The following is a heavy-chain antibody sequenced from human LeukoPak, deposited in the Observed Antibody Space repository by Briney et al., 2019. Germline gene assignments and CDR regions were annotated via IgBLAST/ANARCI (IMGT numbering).Heavy chain of an antibody. D-gene: IGHD3-22*01. J-gene: IGHJ4*02. V-gene: IGHV4-38-2*01. CDR1: DYSISTGYY. CDR2: IYQSGLT. CDR3: ARETHYYNSRGYPGGD. Sequence: SETLSLTCAVSDYSISTGYYWGWIRHPPGKGLECIGCIYQSGLTYYNPSLKSRVTISVDTSKNQFSLKLSTVTAADTAVYYCARETHYYNSRGYPGGDWGQGTLVTVSS.